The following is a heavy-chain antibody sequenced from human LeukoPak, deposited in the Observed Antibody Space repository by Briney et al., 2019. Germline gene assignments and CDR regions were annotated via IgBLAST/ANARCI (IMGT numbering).Heavy chain of an antibody. J-gene: IGHJ3*02. CDR3: ARTGGSGYYRETFDI. CDR1: GGSFSGYY. D-gene: IGHD3-22*01. CDR2: INHSGST. Sequence: SETLSLTCAVYGGSFSGYYWSWIRQPPGKGLEWIGEINHSGSTNYSPSLKSRVTISVDTSKNQFSLKLSSVTAADTAVYYCARTGGSGYYRETFDIWGQGTMVTVSS. V-gene: IGHV4-34*01.